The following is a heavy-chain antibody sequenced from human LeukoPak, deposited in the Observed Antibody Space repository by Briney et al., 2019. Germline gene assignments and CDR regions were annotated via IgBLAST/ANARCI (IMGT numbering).Heavy chain of an antibody. CDR1: GGSFSGYY. D-gene: IGHD6-6*01. CDR3: ARRSGSSSY. Sequence: SETLSLTCAVYGGSFSGYYWSWIRQPPGKGLEWIGEIDPSGSTNYNPSLESRVTMPVDTSKNQFSLYLTSVTAADTAVYYCARRSGSSSYWGQGTLVTVSS. J-gene: IGHJ4*02. CDR2: IDPSGST. V-gene: IGHV4-34*01.